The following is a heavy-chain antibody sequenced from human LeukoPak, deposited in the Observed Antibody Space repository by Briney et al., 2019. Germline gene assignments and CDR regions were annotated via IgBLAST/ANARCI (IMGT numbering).Heavy chain of an antibody. J-gene: IGHJ3*02. CDR3: ARTVGGAFDI. D-gene: IGHD6-19*01. V-gene: IGHV4-39*07. CDR1: GGSISSSSYY. CDR2: IYYSGST. Sequence: SETLSLTCTVSGGSISSSSYYWGWIRQPPGKGLEWIGSIYYSGSTYYNPSLKSRVTISVDTSKNQFSPKLSSVTAADTAVYYCARTVGGAFDIWGQGTMVTVSS.